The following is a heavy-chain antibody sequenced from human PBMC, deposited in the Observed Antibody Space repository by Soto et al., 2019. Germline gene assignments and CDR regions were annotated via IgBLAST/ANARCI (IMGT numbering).Heavy chain of an antibody. Sequence: EVELVESGGGLVQPGRSLRLSCAASGFFFHESAMHWVRQAPGKGLEWVSTISWTGGSIDYADSVKGRFTVFRDNAKKSLYLQVDSLRPDDTAMYYCAKGPYGTSSGGYFDYWGQGTLVTVSS. V-gene: IGHV3-9*01. D-gene: IGHD6-6*01. CDR1: GFFFHESA. J-gene: IGHJ4*02. CDR3: AKGPYGTSSGGYFDY. CDR2: ISWTGGSI.